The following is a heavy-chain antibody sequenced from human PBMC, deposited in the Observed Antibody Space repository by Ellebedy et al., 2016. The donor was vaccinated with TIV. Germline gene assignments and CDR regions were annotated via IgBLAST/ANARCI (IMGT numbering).Heavy chain of an antibody. CDR3: AKAQRCSSTSCHNGGGMDV. D-gene: IGHD2-2*02. CDR2: INDSGGST. Sequence: GGSLRLXCAASGFTFSSYAMSWVRQAPGKGLEWVSAINDSGGSTYYADSVKGRFTISRDTSKNTLYLQMNSLRAEDTAVYYCAKAQRCSSTSCHNGGGMDVWGQGTTVTVSS. CDR1: GFTFSSYA. J-gene: IGHJ6*02. V-gene: IGHV3-23*01.